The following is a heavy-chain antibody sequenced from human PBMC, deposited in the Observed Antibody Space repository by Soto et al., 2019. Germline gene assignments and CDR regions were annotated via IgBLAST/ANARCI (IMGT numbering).Heavy chain of an antibody. Sequence: ASVKVSCKASGGTFSSYAISWVRQAPGQGLEWMGGIIPIFGTANYAQKFQGRVTVTADESTSTAYMELSSLRSEDTAVYYCASPNYYGSGSYLRSVGYYYYGMDVWGQGTTVTVSS. J-gene: IGHJ6*02. D-gene: IGHD3-10*01. V-gene: IGHV1-69*13. CDR3: ASPNYYGSGSYLRSVGYYYYGMDV. CDR1: GGTFSSYA. CDR2: IIPIFGTA.